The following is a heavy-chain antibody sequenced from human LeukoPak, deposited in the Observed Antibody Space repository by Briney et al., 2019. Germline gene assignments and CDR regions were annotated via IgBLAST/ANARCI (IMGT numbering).Heavy chain of an antibody. CDR1: GGSVSSGSYY. CDR3: ARGGYYDTAAEAFDI. Sequence: SETLSLTCTVSGGSVSSGSYYWSWVRQPPGRGLEWIGNIYYRGSANYNPSLKSRVTISVDRSKNQFSLKLSSVTAADTAVYYCARGGYYDTAAEAFDIWGQGTMVTVSS. J-gene: IGHJ3*02. D-gene: IGHD3-22*01. V-gene: IGHV4-61*01. CDR2: IYYRGSA.